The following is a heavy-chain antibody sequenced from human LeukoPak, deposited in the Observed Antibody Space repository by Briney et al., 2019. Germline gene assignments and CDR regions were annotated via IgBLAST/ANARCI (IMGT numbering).Heavy chain of an antibody. Sequence: SETLSLTCTVSGGSISSGYYYWSWIRQPPGKGLEWIGYIYYSGSTYYNPSLKSRVTISMDTSKNQFSLKLSSVTAADTAVYYCARVSRKGTATYMDVWGKGTTVTVSS. CDR3: ARVSRKGTATYMDV. V-gene: IGHV4-30-4*08. CDR1: GGSISSGYYY. D-gene: IGHD5-18*01. J-gene: IGHJ6*03. CDR2: IYYSGST.